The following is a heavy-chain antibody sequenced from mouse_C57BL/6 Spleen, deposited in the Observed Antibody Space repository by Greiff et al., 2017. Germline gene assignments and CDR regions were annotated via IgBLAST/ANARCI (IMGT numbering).Heavy chain of an antibody. D-gene: IGHD2-5*01. V-gene: IGHV1-78*01. CDR2: IYPRDGSP. J-gene: IGHJ3*01. Sequence: VQLQQSDAEFVKPGASVKISCKVSGYTFTDHTIHWMKQRPEQGLEWIGYIYPRDGSPKYNEKFKGKATLTADKSSSTAYMQLNSLTSEDSAVYFCALSYYSNHAWFAYWGQGTLVTVSA. CDR1: GYTFTDHT. CDR3: ALSYYSNHAWFAY.